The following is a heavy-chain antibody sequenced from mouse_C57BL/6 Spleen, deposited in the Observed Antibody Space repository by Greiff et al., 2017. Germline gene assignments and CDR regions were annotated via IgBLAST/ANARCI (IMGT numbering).Heavy chain of an antibody. CDR2: IDPSDSET. CDR1: GYTFTSYW. Sequence: QVQLQQPGAELVRPGSSVKLSCKASGYTFTSYWMHWVKQRPIQGLEWIGNIDPSDSETHYNQNFKDKATLTVDKSSSTAYMQRSSLTSEDSAVYYCARKAEPAMDYWGQGTSVTVSS. CDR3: ARKAEPAMDY. J-gene: IGHJ4*01. V-gene: IGHV1-52*01.